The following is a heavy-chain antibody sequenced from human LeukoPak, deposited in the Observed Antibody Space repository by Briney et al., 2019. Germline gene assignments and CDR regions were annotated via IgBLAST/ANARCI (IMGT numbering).Heavy chain of an antibody. D-gene: IGHD2-15*01. J-gene: IGHJ5*02. CDR2: IYYSGST. CDR1: GGSISSYY. Sequence: PSETLSLTCTVSGGSISSYYWSWIRQPPGKGLEWIGYIYYSGSTNYNPSLKSRVTISVATSKSQFSLKLSSVTAADTAVYYCARGGTWFDPWGQGTLVTVSS. V-gene: IGHV4-59*01. CDR3: ARGGTWFDP.